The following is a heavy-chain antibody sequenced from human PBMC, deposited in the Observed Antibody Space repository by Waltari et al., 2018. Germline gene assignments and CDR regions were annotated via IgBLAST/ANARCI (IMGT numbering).Heavy chain of an antibody. CDR2: VYYTGTT. Sequence: QVELQESGPGLVKASETLSLTCTVSGGSISTYYWSWIRQPPGKGLEYIGYVYYTGTTNYNPSLKTRVTISLDTSKNQFALKVNSVTAADTAVYYCARADSSTAYFYYYMDVWGTGTTVTVSS. V-gene: IGHV4-59*01. CDR1: GGSISTYY. J-gene: IGHJ6*03. CDR3: ARADSSTAYFYYYMDV. D-gene: IGHD6-13*01.